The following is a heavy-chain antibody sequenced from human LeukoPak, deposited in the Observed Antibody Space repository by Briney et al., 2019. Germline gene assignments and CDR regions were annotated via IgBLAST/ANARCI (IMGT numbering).Heavy chain of an antibody. D-gene: IGHD3-9*01. CDR3: ARVNYDILTGYSGAVYYFDY. V-gene: IGHV1-3*01. Sequence: ASVKVSCKASGYTFTSYAMHWVRQAPGQRLEWMGWINAGSGNTKYSQKFQGRVTITRDTSASTAYMELSSLRSEDTAVYYCARVNYDILTGYSGAVYYFDYWGQGTLVTVSS. J-gene: IGHJ4*02. CDR1: GYTFTSYA. CDR2: INAGSGNT.